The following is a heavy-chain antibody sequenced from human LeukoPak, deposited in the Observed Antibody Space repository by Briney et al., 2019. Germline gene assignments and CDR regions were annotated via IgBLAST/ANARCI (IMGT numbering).Heavy chain of an antibody. CDR3: DGEYCSGGSCFFDY. D-gene: IGHD2-15*01. J-gene: IGHJ4*02. CDR2: IYYSGST. Sequence: SSETLSLTCTVSGGSISSSSYYWGWIRQPPGKGLEWIGNIYYSGSTYYNPSLKSRVTISVDTSKNQFSLKLSSVTAADTAVYQCDGEYCSGGSCFFDYWGQGTLVTVSS. CDR1: GGSISSSSYY. V-gene: IGHV4-39*01.